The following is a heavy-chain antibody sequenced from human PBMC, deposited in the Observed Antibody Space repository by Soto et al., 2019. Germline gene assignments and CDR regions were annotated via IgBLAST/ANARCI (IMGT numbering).Heavy chain of an antibody. CDR3: ARDRRTMVRGVIIGATPYYYYGMDV. CDR1: GFTFSTHA. Sequence: QPGGSLRLSCAASGFTFSTHAMHWVRQAPAKGLEWVAVISYDGSNKYYADSVKGRFTISRDNSKNTLYLQMNSLRAEDTAVYYCARDRRTMVRGVIIGATPYYYYGMDVWGQGTTVTVSS. D-gene: IGHD3-10*01. CDR2: ISYDGSNK. J-gene: IGHJ6*02. V-gene: IGHV3-30-3*01.